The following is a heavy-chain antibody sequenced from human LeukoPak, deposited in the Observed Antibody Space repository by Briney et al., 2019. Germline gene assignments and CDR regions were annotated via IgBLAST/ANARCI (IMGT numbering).Heavy chain of an antibody. V-gene: IGHV1-46*01. J-gene: IGHJ4*02. CDR3: ARGSGNIVVVVAATPSFDY. Sequence: ASVKVSCKASGYTFTSYYMHWVRQAPGQGLEWMGIINPSGGSTSYAQKFQGRVTMTRDTSTSTVYMELSSLRSEDTAVYYCARGSGNIVVVVAATPSFDYWGQGTLVTVSS. D-gene: IGHD2-15*01. CDR2: INPSGGST. CDR1: GYTFTSYY.